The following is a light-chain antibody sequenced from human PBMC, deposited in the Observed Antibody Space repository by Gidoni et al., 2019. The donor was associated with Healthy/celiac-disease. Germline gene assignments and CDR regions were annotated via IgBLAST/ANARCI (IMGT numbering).Light chain of an antibody. CDR2: GAS. Sequence: EIVLTQSPGTLSLSPGERATLSCRASQSVSSSYLDWYQQKPGQALRLLIYGASSRATGIPYRFSCSGSGTDFTLTISRLEPEDFAVYYCQQYGSSPFGGGTKVEIK. V-gene: IGKV3-20*01. CDR3: QQYGSSP. J-gene: IGKJ4*01. CDR1: QSVSSSY.